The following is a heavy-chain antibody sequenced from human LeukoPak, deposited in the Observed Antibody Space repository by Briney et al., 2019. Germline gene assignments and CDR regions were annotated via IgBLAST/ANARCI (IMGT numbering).Heavy chain of an antibody. CDR1: GGTFSSYA. D-gene: IGHD1/OR15-1a*01. Sequence: GASVKVSCKASGGTFSSYAISWVRQAPGQGLEWMGGIIPIFDTANYAQKFQGRVTITADKSTSTAYMELSSLGSEDTAVYYCARGLEHGNYYYYMDVWGKGTTVTVSS. CDR2: IIPIFDTA. CDR3: ARGLEHGNYYYYMDV. V-gene: IGHV1-69*06. J-gene: IGHJ6*03.